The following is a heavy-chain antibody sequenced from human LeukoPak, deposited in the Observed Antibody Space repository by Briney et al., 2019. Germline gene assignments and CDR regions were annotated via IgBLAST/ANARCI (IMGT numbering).Heavy chain of an antibody. D-gene: IGHD6-13*01. CDR3: ARDFGIAAAGPYNWFDP. Sequence: ASVKVSCKASGYTFTSCYMHWVRQAPGQGLEWMGIINPSGGSTSYAQKFQGRVTMTRDTSTSTVYMELSSLRSEDTAVYYCARDFGIAAAGPYNWFDPWGQGTLVTVSS. CDR1: GYTFTSCY. CDR2: INPSGGST. V-gene: IGHV1-46*01. J-gene: IGHJ5*02.